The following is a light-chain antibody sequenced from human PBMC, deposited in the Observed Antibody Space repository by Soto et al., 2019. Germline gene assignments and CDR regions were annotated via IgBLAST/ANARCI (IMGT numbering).Light chain of an antibody. J-gene: IGKJ4*01. CDR1: QTVSNTY. V-gene: IGKV3-20*01. Sequence: EIVLTQFPGALSLSPGERVTLSCRASQTVSNTYLAWYQQKSGQAPKFLIYGASNRATGIPDRFIGSGSGTYITLTISRLEPEDFAVYYCQQYGALPPTFGGGTKVEIK. CDR2: GAS. CDR3: QQYGALPPT.